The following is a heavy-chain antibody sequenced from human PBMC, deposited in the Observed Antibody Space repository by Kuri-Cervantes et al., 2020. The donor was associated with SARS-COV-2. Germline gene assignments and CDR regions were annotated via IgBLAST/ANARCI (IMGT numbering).Heavy chain of an antibody. J-gene: IGHJ6*02. CDR1: GFTFSSYW. V-gene: IGHV3-7*03. CDR3: ARDLIAPYQLLFRYYYGMDV. CDR2: IKQDGSEK. Sequence: GESLKISCAASGFTFSSYWMSWVRQAPGKGLEWVANIKQDGSEKYYVDSVKGRFTISRDNAKNSLYLQMNSLRAEDTAVYYCARDLIAPYQLLFRYYYGMDVWGQGTTVTVSS. D-gene: IGHD2-2*01.